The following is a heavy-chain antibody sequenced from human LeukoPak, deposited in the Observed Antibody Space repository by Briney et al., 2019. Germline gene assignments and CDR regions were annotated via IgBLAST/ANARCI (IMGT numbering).Heavy chain of an antibody. CDR1: GGSISSGGYY. V-gene: IGHV4-31*03. J-gene: IGHJ4*02. Sequence: SQTLSLTCTVSGGSISSGGYYWSWIRQFPGKGLEWIGYVFHSGSTYSNSYHNPSLKTRIIISVDTSNNQFSLKLSSVTAADTAVYYCARDRDGYGYFDYWGQGTLVTVSS. D-gene: IGHD5-24*01. CDR2: VFHSGST. CDR3: ARDRDGYGYFDY.